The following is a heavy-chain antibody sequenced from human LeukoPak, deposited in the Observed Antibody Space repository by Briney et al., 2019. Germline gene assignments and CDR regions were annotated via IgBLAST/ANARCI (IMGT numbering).Heavy chain of an antibody. CDR2: IYYSGST. CDR3: ARDYTPQDAFDI. J-gene: IGHJ3*02. Sequence: SETLSLTCTVSGGSISSSSYYWGWIRQPPGKGLEWIGSIYYSGSTYYNPSLKSRVTISVDTSKNQFSLKLSSVTAADTAVYYCARDYTPQDAFDIWGQGTMVTVSS. CDR1: GGSISSSSYY. V-gene: IGHV4-39*07.